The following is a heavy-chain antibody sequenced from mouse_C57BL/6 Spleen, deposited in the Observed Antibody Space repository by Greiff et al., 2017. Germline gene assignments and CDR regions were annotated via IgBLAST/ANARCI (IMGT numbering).Heavy chain of an antibody. D-gene: IGHD2-3*01. CDR1: GYTFTSYW. V-gene: IGHV1-64*01. CDR2: IHPNSGST. Sequence: QVQLQQPGAELVKPGASVKLSCKASGYTFTSYWMHWVKQRPGQGLEWIGMIHPNSGSTNYNEKFKSKATLTVDKSYSTAYMQLSSLTSEDSAVYYCARIEDGYYYAMDYWGQGTSVTVSS. CDR3: ARIEDGYYYAMDY. J-gene: IGHJ4*01.